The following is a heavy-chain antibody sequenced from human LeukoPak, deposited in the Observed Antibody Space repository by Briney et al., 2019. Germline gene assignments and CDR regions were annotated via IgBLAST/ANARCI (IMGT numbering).Heavy chain of an antibody. CDR1: GGSFSGYY. CDR3: ARVGIAARENYYYYMDV. CDR2: INHSGST. V-gene: IGHV4-34*01. J-gene: IGHJ6*03. Sequence: SETLSLTCAVYGGSFSGYYWSWIRQPPGKGLEWIGEINHSGSTNYNPSLKSRVTMSVDTSKNQFSLKLSSVTAADTAVYYCARVGIAARENYYYYMDVWGKGTTVTVSS. D-gene: IGHD6-6*01.